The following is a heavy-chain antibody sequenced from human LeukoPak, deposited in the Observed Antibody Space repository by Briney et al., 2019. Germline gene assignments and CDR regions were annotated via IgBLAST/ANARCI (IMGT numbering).Heavy chain of an antibody. CDR2: IYPGDSDT. J-gene: IGHJ5*02. Sequence: GESPIISCKGSGYSFNSYWIGWVRQMPGKRLEWMGIIYPGDSDTRYIPSFQGQVTISADKSISTAYLQWSSLKASDTAMYYCATMVRGVNWFDPWGQGTLVTVSS. CDR3: ATMVRGVNWFDP. CDR1: GYSFNSYW. V-gene: IGHV5-51*01. D-gene: IGHD3-10*01.